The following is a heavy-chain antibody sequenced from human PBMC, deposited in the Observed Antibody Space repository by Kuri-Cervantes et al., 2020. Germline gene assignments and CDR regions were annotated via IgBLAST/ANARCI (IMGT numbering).Heavy chain of an antibody. J-gene: IGHJ6*02. V-gene: IGHV3-33*01. D-gene: IGHD3-3*01. CDR3: ARERDDFWSGYYTWAGDYYYYGMDV. Sequence: GESLKISCAASGFTFSSYGMHWVRQAPGKGLEWVAVIWYDGSEKYYADSVKGRFTVSRDNSKNTLYLQMNSLRAEDTAVYYCARERDDFWSGYYTWAGDYYYYGMDVWGQGTTVTVSS. CDR1: GFTFSSYG. CDR2: IWYDGSEK.